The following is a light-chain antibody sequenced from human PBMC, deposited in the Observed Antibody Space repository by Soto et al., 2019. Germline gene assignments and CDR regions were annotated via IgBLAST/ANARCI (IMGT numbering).Light chain of an antibody. Sequence: EVVLTQSPATLSVSPGEGVTLSCRASQGIGDTLAWYQHKPGQAPRLPFYGASSRATGIPDRFIGSGSGADFTLTISRLEPEDFAVYYCQVYGPSPPITFGQGTRLEIK. J-gene: IGKJ5*01. V-gene: IGKV3-20*01. CDR3: QVYGPSPPIT. CDR2: GAS. CDR1: QGIGDT.